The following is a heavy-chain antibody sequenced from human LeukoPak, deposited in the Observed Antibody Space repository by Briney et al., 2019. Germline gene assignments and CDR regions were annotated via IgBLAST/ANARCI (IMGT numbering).Heavy chain of an antibody. CDR3: ARDHPYSSGWYGRVEALDL. J-gene: IGHJ3*01. CDR1: GFIFTGYY. Sequence: ASVKVSCTASGFIFTGYYMHWVRQAPGQGLEWMRCINANSGGTNYAQKFQGRVTMTRDTSISTAYMDLSRLRSDDTAVYYCARDHPYSSGWYGRVEALDLWGQGTTVTVSS. V-gene: IGHV1-2*02. CDR2: INANSGGT. D-gene: IGHD6-19*01.